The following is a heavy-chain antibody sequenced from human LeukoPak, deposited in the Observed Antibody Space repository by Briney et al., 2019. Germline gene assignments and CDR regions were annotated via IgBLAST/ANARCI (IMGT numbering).Heavy chain of an antibody. V-gene: IGHV4-34*01. CDR1: GGSFSGYY. D-gene: IGHD6-6*01. Sequence: SETLSLTCAVYGGSFSGYYWSWIRQPPGKGLEWIGEINHSGSTNYNPSLKSRVTISVDTSKNQFSLKLSSVTAADTAVYYCARGRQGAIGGSSRAGFDYWGQGTLVTVSS. CDR2: INHSGST. J-gene: IGHJ4*02. CDR3: ARGRQGAIGGSSRAGFDY.